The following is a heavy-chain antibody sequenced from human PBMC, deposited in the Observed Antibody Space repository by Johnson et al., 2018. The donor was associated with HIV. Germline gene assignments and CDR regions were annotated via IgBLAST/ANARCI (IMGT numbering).Heavy chain of an antibody. J-gene: IGHJ3*02. Sequence: VQLVESGGGLVKPGGSLRLSCAASGFTFSDYYMSWIRQAPGKGLEWVGRIKSKTDGGTTDYAAPVKGRFTISRDDSKNTLYLQMNSLKTEDTAVYYCTGSSSDAFDIWGQGTMVTVSS. CDR1: GFTFSDYY. CDR2: IKSKTDGGTT. CDR3: TGSSSDAFDI. V-gene: IGHV3-15*01. D-gene: IGHD6-13*01.